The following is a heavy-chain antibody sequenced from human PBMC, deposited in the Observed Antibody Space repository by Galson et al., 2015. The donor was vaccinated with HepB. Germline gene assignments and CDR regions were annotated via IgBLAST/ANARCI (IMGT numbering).Heavy chain of an antibody. CDR3: ARATPGGYCSRTSCYSFDY. J-gene: IGHJ4*02. CDR2: IYSGGYR. CDR1: GFTVITDY. Sequence: SLRLSCAASGFTVITDYMSWVRQAPGKGLEWVSIIYSGGYRSYADSLGGRFTIPRDNSKNTVYLQMNSLRAEDTAVYYCARATPGGYCSRTSCYSFDYWGQGALVTVSS. D-gene: IGHD2-2*01. V-gene: IGHV3-53*01.